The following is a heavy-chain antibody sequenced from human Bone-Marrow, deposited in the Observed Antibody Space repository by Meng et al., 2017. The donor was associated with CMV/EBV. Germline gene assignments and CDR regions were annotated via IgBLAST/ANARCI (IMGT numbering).Heavy chain of an antibody. CDR2: INPNSGGT. CDR3: ARQRDEIVGGYGAFDI. Sequence: ASVKVSCKASGYTFTGYYMHWVRQAPGQGLEWMGWINPNSGGTNYAQKFQGRVTITTDDSTSTAYMDLSSLRSEDTAVYYCARQRDEIVGGYGAFDIWGQGTRVTGSS. CDR1: GYTFTGYY. V-gene: IGHV1-2*02. D-gene: IGHD1-26*01. J-gene: IGHJ3*02.